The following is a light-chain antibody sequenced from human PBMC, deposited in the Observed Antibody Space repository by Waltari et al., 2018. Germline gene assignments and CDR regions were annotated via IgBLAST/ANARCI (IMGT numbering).Light chain of an antibody. J-gene: IGLJ1*01. CDR1: STDIGAYNL. Sequence: QSALTQPASVSGSPGQSITISCTGASTDIGAYNLVSWFQRRPGKAPKLIVYDVDKRRSGVVNRCSGAKSGNAASRTVAGLQAEDEADYYCCSYAGSGTFHVFGTGTKVTVL. CDR2: DVD. V-gene: IGLV2-23*02. CDR3: CSYAGSGTFHV.